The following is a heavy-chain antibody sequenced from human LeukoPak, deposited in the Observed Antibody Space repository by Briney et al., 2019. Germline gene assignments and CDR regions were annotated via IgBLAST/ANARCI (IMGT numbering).Heavy chain of an antibody. D-gene: IGHD6-19*01. CDR1: GFTFSKYW. Sequence: PGGSLRLSCAASGFTFSKYWMLWVRQAPGKGLESVSRINTDGTVTTYADSVKGRFTVSRDNADNTMFLQMNSVRDEDTAVYYCATKQLLAPSPDSWGQGTPVTVSS. V-gene: IGHV3-74*01. CDR2: INTDGTVT. J-gene: IGHJ4*02. CDR3: ATKQLLAPSPDS.